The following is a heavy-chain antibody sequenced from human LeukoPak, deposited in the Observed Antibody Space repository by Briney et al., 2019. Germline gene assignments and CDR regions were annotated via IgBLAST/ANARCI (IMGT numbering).Heavy chain of an antibody. D-gene: IGHD1-20*01. CDR3: ARARMYSWNDVTTFDY. J-gene: IGHJ4*02. V-gene: IGHV3-7*05. Sequence: PGRSLRLSCAASGFTFSRVWMSWVRQAPGKGLEWVAKIKQDGSEKYDVDSVKGRFTISRDNAKTSLYLQMNSLRAEDTAVYYCARARMYSWNDVTTFDYWGQGTLVTVAS. CDR1: GFTFSRVW. CDR2: IKQDGSEK.